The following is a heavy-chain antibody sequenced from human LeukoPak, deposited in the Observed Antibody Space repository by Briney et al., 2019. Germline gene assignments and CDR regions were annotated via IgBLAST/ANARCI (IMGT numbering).Heavy chain of an antibody. J-gene: IGHJ3*02. V-gene: IGHV1-2*02. Sequence: ASVKVSCKASGYTFTGYNMHWVRQAPGQGLEWMGWINPNTGGTKDAQKFQGRVTMTRDTSISTAYMELSSLRSDDTAVYFCARERGYCGSTSCYTSDAFDIWGQGTMVTVSS. D-gene: IGHD2-2*02. CDR2: INPNTGGT. CDR3: ARERGYCGSTSCYTSDAFDI. CDR1: GYTFTGYN.